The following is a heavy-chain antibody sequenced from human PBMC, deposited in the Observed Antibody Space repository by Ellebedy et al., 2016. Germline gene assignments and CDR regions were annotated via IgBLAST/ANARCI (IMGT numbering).Heavy chain of an antibody. Sequence: GESLKISCEAFGFSFSSHSINWVRQSPGKGLEWVSYISSSSSTKYYADSVKGRFTISRDNAKNSLYLQMNSLRDEDTAVYYCARGNSGYSSSWYYYYGMDVWGQGTTVTVPS. J-gene: IGHJ6*02. CDR1: GFSFSSHS. V-gene: IGHV3-48*02. CDR3: ARGNSGYSSSWYYYYGMDV. D-gene: IGHD6-13*01. CDR2: ISSSSSTK.